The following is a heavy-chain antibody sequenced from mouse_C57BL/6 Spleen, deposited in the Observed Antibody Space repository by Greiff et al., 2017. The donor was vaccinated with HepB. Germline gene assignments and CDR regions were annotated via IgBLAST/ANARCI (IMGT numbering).Heavy chain of an antibody. CDR1: GYTFTSYW. CDR3: ARGYGYGISYDYGAWFAY. CDR2: IDPNSGGT. Sequence: VQLQQSGAELVKPGASVKLSCKASGYTFTSYWMHWVKQRPGRGLEWIGRIDPNSGGTKYNEKFKSKATLTVDKPSSTAYMQLSSLTSEDPAVYDGARGYGYGISYDYGAWFAYWGQGTLVTVSA. J-gene: IGHJ3*01. D-gene: IGHD2-4*01. V-gene: IGHV1-72*01.